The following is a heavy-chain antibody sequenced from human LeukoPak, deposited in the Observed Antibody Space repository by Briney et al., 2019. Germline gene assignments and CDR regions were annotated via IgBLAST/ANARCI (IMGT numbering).Heavy chain of an antibody. CDR3: AKESYDYVWGSYRIFDY. D-gene: IGHD3-16*02. CDR1: GFTFSSYG. J-gene: IGHJ4*02. V-gene: IGHV3-30*18. Sequence: PGRSLRLSCAASGFTFSSYGMHWVRQAPGKGLEWVAVISYDGSNKYYADSVKGRFTISRDNSKNTLYLQMNSLRAEDTAVYYCAKESYDYVWGSYRIFDYWGQGTLVTVSS. CDR2: ISYDGSNK.